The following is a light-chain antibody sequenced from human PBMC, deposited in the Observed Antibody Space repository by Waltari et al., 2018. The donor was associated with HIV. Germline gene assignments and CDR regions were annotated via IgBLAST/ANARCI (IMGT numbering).Light chain of an antibody. V-gene: IGLV1-47*01. J-gene: IGLJ3*02. CDR2: RDE. CDR1: NSNIGSNS. CDR3: AVWDDSLRGGV. Sequence: QSVVTQPPSASGTPGQRVVISCSGSNSNIGSNSVNWYQQVPGAAPKILIYRDEQRFAGGPDRFSGSKSATSAALAISELRSEDEADYYCAVWDDSLRGGVFGGGTKLTVL.